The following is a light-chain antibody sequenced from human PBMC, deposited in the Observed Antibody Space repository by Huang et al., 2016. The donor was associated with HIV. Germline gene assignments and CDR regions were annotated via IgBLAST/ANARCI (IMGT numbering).Light chain of an antibody. CDR1: QSVGTW. J-gene: IGKJ1*01. CDR3: QHYNSFPWT. Sequence: DIQMTQSSATLSASVGDRVTISCRASQSVGTWLAWYQPKPGKAPNLLIYEASTLESGVPSRFSGGGSGTECTLTITSLQPDDFATYYCQHYNSFPWTFGQGTKVEV. CDR2: EAS. V-gene: IGKV1-5*03.